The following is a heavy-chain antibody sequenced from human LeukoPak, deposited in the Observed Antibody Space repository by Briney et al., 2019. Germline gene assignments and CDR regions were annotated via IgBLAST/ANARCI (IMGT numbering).Heavy chain of an antibody. V-gene: IGHV3-11*03. CDR1: GIPFSDYY. CDR3: AAGTAADF. D-gene: IGHD6-13*01. CDR2: ISTSGSYT. J-gene: IGHJ4*02. Sequence: PGGSLRLSCVVSGIPFSDYYMNWIRQAPGKGLEWISYISTSGSYTDYAHSVKGRFTISRDDAKSALYLQMDSLRLEDTAVYYCAAGTAADFWGQGTLVTVS.